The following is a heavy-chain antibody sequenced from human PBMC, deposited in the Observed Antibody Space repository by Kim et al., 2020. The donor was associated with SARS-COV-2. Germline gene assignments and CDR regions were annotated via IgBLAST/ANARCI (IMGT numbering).Heavy chain of an antibody. D-gene: IGHD3-9*01. V-gene: IGHV4-39*01. J-gene: IGHJ3*01. Sequence: SETLSLTCTVSSGSISSSNYYWGWIRQPPGKGLESIGSIFHSGITYYNPSLESRITMSVDTSKNQFSLRLSSVTAADTAVYYCARQMLIGYLGGFGVWGPGTMVTVSS. CDR1: SGSISSSNYY. CDR2: IFHSGIT. CDR3: ARQMLIGYLGGFGV.